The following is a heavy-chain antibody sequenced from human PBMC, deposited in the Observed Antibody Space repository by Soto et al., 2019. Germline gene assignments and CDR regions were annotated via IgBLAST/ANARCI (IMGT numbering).Heavy chain of an antibody. CDR2: IIPIFGTA. J-gene: IGHJ4*02. CDR3: ARVHYYDSSGPSPYYFDY. Sequence: QVQLVQSGAEVKKPGSSVKVSCKASGGTFSSYAISWVRQAPGQGLEWMGGIIPIFGTANYAQKFQGRVTITADESTSTAYMELSSLRSEDTAAYYCARVHYYDSSGPSPYYFDYWGQGTLVTVSS. CDR1: GGTFSSYA. V-gene: IGHV1-69*01. D-gene: IGHD3-22*01.